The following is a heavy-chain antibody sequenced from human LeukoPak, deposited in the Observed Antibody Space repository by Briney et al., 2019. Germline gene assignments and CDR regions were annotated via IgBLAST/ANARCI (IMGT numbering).Heavy chain of an antibody. CDR3: ARGKRLRYFDRTKYYFGY. V-gene: IGHV3-23*01. CDR2: ISGSGGST. Sequence: GGSLRLSCAASGFTFSSYAMSWVRQAPGKGLEWVSGISGSGGSTNYADSVKGRFTISRDNSKDTLYLQMNSLRADDTAVYYCARGKRLRYFDRTKYYFGYWGQGTLVTVSS. CDR1: GFTFSSYA. J-gene: IGHJ4*02. D-gene: IGHD3-9*01.